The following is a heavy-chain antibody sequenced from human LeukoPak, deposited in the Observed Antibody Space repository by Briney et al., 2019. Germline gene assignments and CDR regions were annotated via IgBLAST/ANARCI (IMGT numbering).Heavy chain of an antibody. CDR1: GFTFSSYG. CDR2: IWYDGSNK. V-gene: IGHV3-33*01. D-gene: IGHD4-17*01. J-gene: IGHJ4*02. Sequence: GGSLRLSCAASGFTFSSYGMHWVRQAPGNRLEWVAVIWYDGSNKYYADSVKGRFTISRDNSKNTLYLQMNSLRAEDTAVYYCAREPQQTYGHNVLFDYWGQGTLVTVSS. CDR3: AREPQQTYGHNVLFDY.